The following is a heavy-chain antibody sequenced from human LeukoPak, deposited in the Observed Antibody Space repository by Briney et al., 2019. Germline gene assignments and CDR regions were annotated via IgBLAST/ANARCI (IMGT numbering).Heavy chain of an antibody. CDR1: GGSISSYY. V-gene: IGHV4-4*08. D-gene: IGHD3-3*01. CDR2: IYYSGST. Sequence: PSETLSLTCTVSGGSISSYYWSWIRQPPGKGLEWIGYIYYSGSTNYNPSLKSRVTISVDTSKNQFSLKLSSVTAADTAVYYCAREGLTIFGVVSRRWFDPWGQGTLVTVSS. CDR3: AREGLTIFGVVSRRWFDP. J-gene: IGHJ5*02.